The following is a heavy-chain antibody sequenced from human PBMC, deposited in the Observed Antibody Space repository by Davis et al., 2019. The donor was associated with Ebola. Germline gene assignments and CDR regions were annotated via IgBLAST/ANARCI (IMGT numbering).Heavy chain of an antibody. D-gene: IGHD1-1*01. CDR1: GGSISSYY. CDR3: ASIRNDGMDV. Sequence: MPGGSLRLSCTVSGGSISSYYWSWIRQPPGKGLEWIGYIYYSGSTNYNPSLKSRVTISVDTSKNQFSLKLSSVTAADTAVYYCASIRNDGMDVWGQGTTVTVSS. J-gene: IGHJ6*02. V-gene: IGHV4-59*01. CDR2: IYYSGST.